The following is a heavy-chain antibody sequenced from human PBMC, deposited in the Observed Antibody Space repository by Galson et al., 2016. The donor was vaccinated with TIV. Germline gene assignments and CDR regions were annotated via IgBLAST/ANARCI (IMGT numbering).Heavy chain of an antibody. D-gene: IGHD3-10*01. J-gene: IGHJ4*02. CDR3: YGSGSYYPLAY. Sequence: SLRLSCAASGFAFSRYSMNWVRQAPGKGLEWISYISSSSSTIYYVDSVEGRFTVSRDNAKNSLYLQMDSLRADDTAVYYCYGSGSYYPLAYWGQGTLVIVSS. V-gene: IGHV3-48*04. CDR2: ISSSSSTI. CDR1: GFAFSRYS.